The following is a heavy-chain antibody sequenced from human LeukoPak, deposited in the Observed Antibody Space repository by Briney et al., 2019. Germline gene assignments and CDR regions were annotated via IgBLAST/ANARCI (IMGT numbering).Heavy chain of an antibody. D-gene: IGHD1-26*01. CDR1: GYTFTSYY. Sequence: ASVKVSCKASGYTFTSYYMHWVRQAPGQGLEWMGIINPSGGSTSYAQKFQGRVTMTRDTSTSTVYMELSSLRSEDTAVYYCAREAGELASGSYHIGHAFDIWGQGTMVTVSS. J-gene: IGHJ3*02. CDR3: AREAGELASGSYHIGHAFDI. CDR2: INPSGGST. V-gene: IGHV1-46*01.